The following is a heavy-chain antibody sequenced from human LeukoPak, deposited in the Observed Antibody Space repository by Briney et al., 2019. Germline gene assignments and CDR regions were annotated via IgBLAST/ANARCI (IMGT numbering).Heavy chain of an antibody. CDR2: ISRSSSHI. J-gene: IGHJ4*02. CDR1: GFTFSNYD. CDR3: AKVGRYDFWSGYEGGLDY. Sequence: GGSLRLSCAASGFTFSNYDMTWVRQSPGKGLEWVSYISRSSSHIYYADSVKGRFTISRDNSKNTLYLQMNSLRAEDTAVYYCAKVGRYDFWSGYEGGLDYWGQGTLVTVSS. V-gene: IGHV3-23*01. D-gene: IGHD3-3*01.